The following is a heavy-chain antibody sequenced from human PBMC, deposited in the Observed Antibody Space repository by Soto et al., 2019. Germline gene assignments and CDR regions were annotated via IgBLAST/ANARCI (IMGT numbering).Heavy chain of an antibody. CDR1: GFSLSTSGVG. D-gene: IGHD3-9*01. Sequence: QITLKESGPTLVRPTQTLTLTCAFSGFSLSTSGVGVGWIRQPPGKALEWLAVIYWDDSKHYSPSLRSRLTITKDTSKTQVVLTMTNMDPMDTGNYYCAHKGPEDWPLDYWGQGTLVTVSS. J-gene: IGHJ4*02. CDR3: AHKGPEDWPLDY. V-gene: IGHV2-5*02. CDR2: IYWDDSK.